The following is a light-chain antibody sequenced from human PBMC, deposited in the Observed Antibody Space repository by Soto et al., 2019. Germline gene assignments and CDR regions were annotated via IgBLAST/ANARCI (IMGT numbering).Light chain of an antibody. CDR1: QSVSYN. Sequence: EIVMTQSPATLSVSPGERATLSCRASQSVSYNLAWYQQKPGQGARLLIYGAFTRATGIPARFSGSGSGTEFTLTLSSLQSEDLAVYYCQQYKNWPPLTFGGGTKVEIK. CDR3: QQYKNWPPLT. J-gene: IGKJ4*01. CDR2: GAF. V-gene: IGKV3-15*01.